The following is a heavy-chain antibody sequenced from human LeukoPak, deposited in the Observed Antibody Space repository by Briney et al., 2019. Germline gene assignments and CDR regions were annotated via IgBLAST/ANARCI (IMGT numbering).Heavy chain of an antibody. CDR2: IKQDGSEK. CDR3: AREARNRGGMDV. CDR1: EFTLSSYW. D-gene: IGHD1-14*01. J-gene: IGHJ6*04. V-gene: IGHV3-7*01. Sequence: GGSLRLSCAASEFTLSSYWMSWVRQAPGQGLEWVANIKQDGSEKYYVDSVKGRFTISRDNAKNSLYLQMNSLRVEDTAVYYCAREARNRGGMDVWGKGTTVTVSS.